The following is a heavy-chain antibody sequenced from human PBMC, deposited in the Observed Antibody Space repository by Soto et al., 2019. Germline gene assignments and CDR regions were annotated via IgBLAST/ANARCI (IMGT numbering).Heavy chain of an antibody. V-gene: IGHV1-69*06. D-gene: IGHD3-10*01. CDR3: ARGYYYGSDYYYGMDV. J-gene: IGHJ6*02. Sequence: SVKVSCKASGGTFSSYAISWVRQAPGQGLEWMGGIIPIFGTANYAQKFQGRVTITADKSTSTAYMELSSLRSEDTAVYYCARGYYYGSDYYYGMDVWGQGTTVTAP. CDR1: GGTFSSYA. CDR2: IIPIFGTA.